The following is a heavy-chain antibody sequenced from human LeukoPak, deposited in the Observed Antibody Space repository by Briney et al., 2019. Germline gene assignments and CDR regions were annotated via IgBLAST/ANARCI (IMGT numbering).Heavy chain of an antibody. J-gene: IGHJ4*02. CDR2: IYYNGKT. V-gene: IGHV4-39*07. D-gene: IGHD3-22*01. CDR3: ARDRYYYDSSGYSLFDY. CDR1: GDSISSSSCY. Sequence: SETLSLTCTVAGDSISSSSCYWGWIRQSPGEGLEWIGSIYYNGKTYSNPSLKSRVTISADTSKNQCSLKLSSVTAADTAVYYCARDRYYYDSSGYSLFDYWGQGTLVTVSS.